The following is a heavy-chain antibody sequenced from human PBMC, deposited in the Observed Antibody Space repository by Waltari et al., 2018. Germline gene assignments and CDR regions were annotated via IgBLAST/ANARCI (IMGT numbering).Heavy chain of an antibody. CDR3: ARGGGNYDFWSGSIPHFDY. D-gene: IGHD3-3*01. CDR2: IIPILGIA. CDR1: GGTFSSYA. J-gene: IGHJ4*02. V-gene: IGHV1-69*10. Sequence: QAQLVQSGAEVKKPASSVKVSCKASGGTFSSYAIRRVRQHPGHGLEWMGGIIPILGIANYAQKFQARVTITADKSTSTAYMELSSLRSEDTAVYYCARGGGNYDFWSGSIPHFDYWGQGTLVTVSS.